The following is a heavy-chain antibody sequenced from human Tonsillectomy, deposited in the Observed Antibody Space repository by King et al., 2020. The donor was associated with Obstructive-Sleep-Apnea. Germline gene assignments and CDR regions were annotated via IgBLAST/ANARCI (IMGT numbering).Heavy chain of an antibody. J-gene: IGHJ4*02. D-gene: IGHD1-26*01. V-gene: IGHV3-30*02. Sequence: VQLVESGGGVVQPGGSLRLSCVASGFTFSTYGMHWVRQAPGKGLEWVAFIRNDGTNKYYVDSVKGRFTVSRDNSKNTLYLQMNSLGPEDTAVYYCAKDGSYHDFDYWGQGTLVTVSS. CDR3: AKDGSYHDFDY. CDR1: GFTFSTYG. CDR2: IRNDGTNK.